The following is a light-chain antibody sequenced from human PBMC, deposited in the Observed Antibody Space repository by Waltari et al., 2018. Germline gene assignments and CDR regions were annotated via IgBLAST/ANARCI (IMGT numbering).Light chain of an antibody. CDR3: QQYTIYPLT. CDR1: QSITDW. Sequence: DLQMTQSPATLSASVGDRVTITCRASQSITDWLAWYQQKPGKAPKLLMYKASTLESGVPSRFIGTRSGTEFTLTISNLQPDDFATYYCQQYTIYPLTFGGGTKVAI. J-gene: IGKJ4*01. CDR2: KAS. V-gene: IGKV1-5*03.